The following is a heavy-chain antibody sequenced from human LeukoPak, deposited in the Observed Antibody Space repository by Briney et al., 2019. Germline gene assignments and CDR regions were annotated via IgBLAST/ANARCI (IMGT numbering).Heavy chain of an antibody. CDR3: ARQYCSGGSCYLTTDY. Sequence: GGSLRLSCATSGFTFSSYSMDWVRQAPGKGLEWVSLISSGSDYIYYADSVKGRFTISRDNATNSLYLQMNSLRAEDTAVYYCARQYCSGGSCYLTTDYWGQGTLVTVSS. D-gene: IGHD2-15*01. V-gene: IGHV3-21*01. J-gene: IGHJ4*02. CDR1: GFTFSSYS. CDR2: ISSGSDYI.